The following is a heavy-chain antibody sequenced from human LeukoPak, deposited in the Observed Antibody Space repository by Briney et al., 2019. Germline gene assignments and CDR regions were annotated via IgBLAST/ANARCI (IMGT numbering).Heavy chain of an antibody. D-gene: IGHD6-19*01. CDR2: IYYSGST. CDR1: GGSISSSSYY. V-gene: IGHV4-39*07. CDR3: ARAYSSGWYVFDY. J-gene: IGHJ4*02. Sequence: SETLSLTCTVSGGSISSSSYYWGWIRQPPGKGLEWIGSIYYSGSTNYNPSLKSRVTMSVDTSKNQFSLKLSSVTAADTAVYYCARAYSSGWYVFDYWGQGTLVTVSS.